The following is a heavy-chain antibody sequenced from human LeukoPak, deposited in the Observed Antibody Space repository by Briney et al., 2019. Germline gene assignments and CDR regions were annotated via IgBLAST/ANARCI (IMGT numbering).Heavy chain of an antibody. V-gene: IGHV3-23*01. CDR3: AKVIAGIVGAKVAFDI. CDR1: GFTYSSYA. Sequence: GGSLRLXCAASGFTYSSYAMSWVRQAPGKGLEWVSAISGSGGSTYYADSVKGRFTISRDNSKNTLYLQMNSLRAEDTAVYYCAKVIAGIVGAKVAFDIWGQGTMVTVSS. D-gene: IGHD1-26*01. J-gene: IGHJ3*02. CDR2: ISGSGGST.